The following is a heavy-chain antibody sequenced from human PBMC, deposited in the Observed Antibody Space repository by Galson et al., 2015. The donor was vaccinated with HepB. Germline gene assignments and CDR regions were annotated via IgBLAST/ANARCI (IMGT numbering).Heavy chain of an antibody. Sequence: SLRLSCAASGFIFSGSAIHWVRQASRKGPEWVGRIKSKASNYATSYVPSLKGRFTISRDDSKNMAFLHMKSLKTEDTAVYYCGRLGDLSGYSSRWGQGTLVTVSS. CDR2: IKSKASNYAT. V-gene: IGHV3-73*01. D-gene: IGHD6-13*01. CDR3: GRLGDLSGYSSR. CDR1: GFIFSGSA. J-gene: IGHJ4*02.